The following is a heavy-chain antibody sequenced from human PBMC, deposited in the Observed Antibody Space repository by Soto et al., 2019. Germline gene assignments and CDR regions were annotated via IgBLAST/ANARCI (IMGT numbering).Heavy chain of an antibody. CDR2: IIPIFGTA. D-gene: IGHD6-13*01. Sequence: QVQLVQSGAEGKKPGSSGKVSCKASGGTFSSYAISWVRQAPGQGLEWMGGIIPIFGTANYAQKFQGSVTITADESTSTAYMELSSLRSEDTAVYYCAREGGEGVGIAAAGSYWSFDLWGRRKLVTVSS. V-gene: IGHV1-69*01. CDR3: AREGGEGVGIAAAGSYWSFDL. J-gene: IGHJ2*01. CDR1: GGTFSSYA.